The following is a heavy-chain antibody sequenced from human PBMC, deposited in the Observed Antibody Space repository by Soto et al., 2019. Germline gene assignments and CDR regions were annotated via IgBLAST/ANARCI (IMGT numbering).Heavy chain of an antibody. CDR3: AREMWDGYNWFDY. CDR2: KSYDGSNK. CDR1: GFTFSSYA. J-gene: IGHJ4*02. D-gene: IGHD5-12*01. Sequence: PGGSLRLSCASSGFTFSSYAMHWVRQAPGKGLEWVAVKSYDGSNKYYADSVKGRFTISRDNSKNTLYLQMNSLRAEDTAVYYCAREMWDGYNWFDYWGQGTLVTVSS. V-gene: IGHV3-30-3*01.